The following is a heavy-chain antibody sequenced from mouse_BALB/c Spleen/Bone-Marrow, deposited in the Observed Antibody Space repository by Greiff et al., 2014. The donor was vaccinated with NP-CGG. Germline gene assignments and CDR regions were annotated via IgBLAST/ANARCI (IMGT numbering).Heavy chain of an antibody. J-gene: IGHJ4*01. Sequence: VQLVESGPELVKPGASVKISCTGSGYAFSSSWMNWVKQRPGQGLEWIGRIYPGDGDTNSNGRFKGKATLTADRSSNTAYMQLSSLTSVDSAVYFCARAAYYGSSYGAMDDWGQGTSVTVSS. CDR3: ARAAYYGSSYGAMDD. V-gene: IGHV1-82*01. CDR1: GYAFSSSW. CDR2: IYPGDGDT. D-gene: IGHD1-1*01.